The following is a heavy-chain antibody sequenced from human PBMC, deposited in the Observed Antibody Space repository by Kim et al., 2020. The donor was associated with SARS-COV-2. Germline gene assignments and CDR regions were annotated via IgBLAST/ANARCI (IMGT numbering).Heavy chain of an antibody. CDR3: ARGDTIFGVVINAFDI. CDR2: IYYSGST. V-gene: IGHV4-31*03. J-gene: IGHJ3*02. D-gene: IGHD3-3*01. Sequence: SETLSLTCTVSGGSISSGGYYWSWIRQHPGKGLEWIGYIYYSGSTYYNPSLMSRVTISVDTSKNQFSLKLSSVTAADTAVYYCARGDTIFGVVINAFDIWGQGTMVTVSS. CDR1: GGSISSGGYY.